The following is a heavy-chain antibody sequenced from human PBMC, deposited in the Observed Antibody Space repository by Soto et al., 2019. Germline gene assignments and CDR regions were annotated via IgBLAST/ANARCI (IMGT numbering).Heavy chain of an antibody. CDR2: IYYSGST. V-gene: IGHV4-59*01. CDR3: ARALRWLGPTYGMHV. D-gene: IGHD3-10*01. CDR1: VGSISSYY. J-gene: IGHJ6*02. Sequence: ETLSLTCTFSVGSISSYYWSWIRHPPGKGLEWIGYIYYSGSTNYNPSLKSRVTISVDTSKNQFSLKLSSVTAADTAVYYCARALRWLGPTYGMHVWGQAITVTLSS.